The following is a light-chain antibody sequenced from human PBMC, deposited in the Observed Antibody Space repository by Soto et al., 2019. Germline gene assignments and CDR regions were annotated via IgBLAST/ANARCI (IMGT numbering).Light chain of an antibody. V-gene: IGLV2-14*01. J-gene: IGLJ2*01. Sequence: QSALTQPASVSGSPGQSITIPCTGTSRDVGGYNYVSWFQQHPGKAPKLMIYDVSTRPSGVSNRFSGSKSGNTASLTISGLQAEDEADYYCSSHTISTTLVFGGGTKLTVL. CDR1: SRDVGGYNY. CDR2: DVS. CDR3: SSHTISTTLV.